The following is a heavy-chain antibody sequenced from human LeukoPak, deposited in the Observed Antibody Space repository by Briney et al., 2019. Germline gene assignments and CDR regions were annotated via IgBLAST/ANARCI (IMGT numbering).Heavy chain of an antibody. CDR3: ARGALVGATHPGWFDP. V-gene: IGHV1-69*06. CDR1: GGSFSTYA. CDR2: IIPIFGTA. Sequence: SVKVSCKASGGSFSTYAINWVRQAPGQGPEWMGGIIPIFGTANYAQKFQGRVTITADKSTSTAYMELSSLRSEDTAVYYCARGALVGATHPGWFDPWGQGTLVTVSS. D-gene: IGHD1-26*01. J-gene: IGHJ5*02.